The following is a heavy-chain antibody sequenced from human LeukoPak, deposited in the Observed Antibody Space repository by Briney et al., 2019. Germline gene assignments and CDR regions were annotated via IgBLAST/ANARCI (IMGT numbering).Heavy chain of an antibody. Sequence: GRSLRLSCAASGFTFSSYAMHWVRQAPGKGLEWVAVISYDGSNKYYADSVKGRFTISRNNSKNTLYLRMNSLRAEDTAVYYCARDTNREGYYDFWSGYYLDWAFDYWGQGTLVTVSS. CDR1: GFTFSSYA. D-gene: IGHD3-3*01. CDR2: ISYDGSNK. V-gene: IGHV3-30-3*01. J-gene: IGHJ4*02. CDR3: ARDTNREGYYDFWSGYYLDWAFDY.